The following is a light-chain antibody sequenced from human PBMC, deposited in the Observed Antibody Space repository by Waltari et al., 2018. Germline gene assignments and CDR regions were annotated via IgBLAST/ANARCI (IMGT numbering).Light chain of an antibody. V-gene: IGLV2-14*03. CDR1: RSDVGGYNA. Sequence: QSALTQPASVSGSPGQSITISCTGPRSDVGGYNAVSWYQQHPGKAPKLMIYYVFSRPSGVPNRFSGSKSGNTASLVISGLQADDEADYYCSSYTSSISYVFGTGTKVTVL. CDR3: SSYTSSISYV. CDR2: YVF. J-gene: IGLJ1*01.